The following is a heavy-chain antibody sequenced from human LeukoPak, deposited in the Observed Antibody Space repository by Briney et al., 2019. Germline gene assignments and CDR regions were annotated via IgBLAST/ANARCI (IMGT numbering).Heavy chain of an antibody. V-gene: IGHV3-23*01. Sequence: RSGGSLRLSCAASGFTFSSYAMSWVRQAPGKGLEWVSGISGGGGSTYYADSVKGRFTISRDNSKNTLYLQMNSLRAEDTAVYYCAKIRGFVSSGWYGDYWGQGTLVTVSS. J-gene: IGHJ4*02. CDR2: ISGGGGST. D-gene: IGHD6-19*01. CDR1: GFTFSSYA. CDR3: AKIRGFVSSGWYGDY.